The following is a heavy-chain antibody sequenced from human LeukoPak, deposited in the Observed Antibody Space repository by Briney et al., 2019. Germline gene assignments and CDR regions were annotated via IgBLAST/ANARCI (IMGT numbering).Heavy chain of an antibody. CDR3: AKDDTIFGVVIPSYFDY. CDR1: GFTFTTYG. Sequence: GGSLRLSCSASGFTFTTYGMNWVRQAPGKGLEWVSTISGGGVSTYYADSVKGRFTISRDNSRNTLYLQMNSLRAGDTAVYYCAKDDTIFGVVIPSYFDYWGQGTLVTVSS. CDR2: ISGGGVST. D-gene: IGHD3-3*01. J-gene: IGHJ4*02. V-gene: IGHV3-23*01.